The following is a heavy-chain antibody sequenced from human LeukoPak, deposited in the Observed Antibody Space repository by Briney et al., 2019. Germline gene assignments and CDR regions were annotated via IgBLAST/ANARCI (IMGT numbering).Heavy chain of an antibody. V-gene: IGHV3-23*01. Sequence: PGGSLRLSCEASGFTFGSYGMGWVRQAPGKGLEWVSGVDNSGRNTYYGDSVKGRFTISRDNSKNTLYLQMNSLRAEDTAVYYCAKEGYYYDSSGYMSDWGQGTLVTVSS. CDR2: VDNSGRNT. CDR3: AKEGYYYDSSGYMSD. J-gene: IGHJ4*02. D-gene: IGHD3-22*01. CDR1: GFTFGSYG.